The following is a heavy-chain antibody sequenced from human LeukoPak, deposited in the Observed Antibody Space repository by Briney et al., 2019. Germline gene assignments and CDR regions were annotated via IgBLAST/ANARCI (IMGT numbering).Heavy chain of an antibody. CDR1: GYTFTSYG. CDR3: ARESSFDY. CDR2: ITTHNGNT. D-gene: IGHD6-6*01. J-gene: IGHJ4*02. V-gene: IGHV1-18*01. Sequence: ASVKVSCKASGYTFTSYGIIWVRQAPGQGLQWMGGITTHNGNTNYAQNLQGRVTMTTDTSTSTAYMELRNLISDDTAVYFCARESSFDYWGQGTLVTVSS.